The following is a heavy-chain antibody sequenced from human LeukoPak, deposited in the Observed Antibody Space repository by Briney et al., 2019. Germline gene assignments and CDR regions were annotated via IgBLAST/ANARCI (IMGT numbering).Heavy chain of an antibody. CDR1: GFTFSSYE. CDR2: ISSSTNTI. V-gene: IGHV3-48*03. J-gene: IGHJ4*02. CDR3: AKVRAPRQYYFDY. D-gene: IGHD1-26*01. Sequence: PGGSLRLSCAASGFTFSSYEMNWVRQAPGKGLEWVSYISSSTNTIYYADSVKGRFTISRDNSKNTLYLQMNSLRAEDTAVYYCAKVRAPRQYYFDYWGQGTLVTVSS.